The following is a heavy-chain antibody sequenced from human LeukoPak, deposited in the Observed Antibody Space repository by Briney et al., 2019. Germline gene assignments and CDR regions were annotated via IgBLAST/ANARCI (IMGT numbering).Heavy chain of an antibody. Sequence: GGSLLPSCAASGFISSSGIMNLVRHAGGRVLGWVSYISSSSPTIFYADSVKGRFTISRDNAKNSLYLQMNSLRAEDTAVYYCARVHGGYPFDYWGQGTLVTVSS. CDR1: GFISSSGI. V-gene: IGHV3-48*01. CDR3: ARVHGGYPFDY. J-gene: IGHJ4*02. D-gene: IGHD2-15*01. CDR2: ISSSSPTI.